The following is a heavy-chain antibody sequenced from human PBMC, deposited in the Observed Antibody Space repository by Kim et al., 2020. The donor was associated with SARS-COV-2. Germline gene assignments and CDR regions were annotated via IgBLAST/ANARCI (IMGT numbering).Heavy chain of an antibody. Sequence: VGSLRLSCAASGFTFSSYEMNWVRQAPGKGLEWVSYISSSGSTIYYADSVKGRFTISRDNAKNSLYLQMNSLRAEDTAVYYCARDTASYFFDWFDPWGQGTLVTLSS. J-gene: IGHJ5*02. V-gene: IGHV3-48*03. CDR1: GFTFSSYE. CDR2: ISSSGSTI. CDR3: ARDTASYFFDWFDP. D-gene: IGHD1-26*01.